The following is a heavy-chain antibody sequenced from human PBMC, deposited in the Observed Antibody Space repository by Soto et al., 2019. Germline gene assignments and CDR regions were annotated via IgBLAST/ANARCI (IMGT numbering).Heavy chain of an antibody. V-gene: IGHV1-8*02. J-gene: IGHJ4*02. CDR2: MNSNSGNS. D-gene: IGHD1-26*01. Sequence: QVQLVQSGAEVKKPGASVKVSCKASGYTFTDYYIHWVRQAPGQGLEWLGWMNSNSGNSGYAHKFQGRVTMTRNTSISTAYMELSSLRSEDTAVYYCARSRSGDYSGSDYWGQGTLVTVSS. CDR1: GYTFTDYY. CDR3: ARSRSGDYSGSDY.